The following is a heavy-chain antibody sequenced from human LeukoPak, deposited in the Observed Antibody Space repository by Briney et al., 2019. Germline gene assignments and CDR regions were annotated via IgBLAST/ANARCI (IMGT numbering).Heavy chain of an antibody. CDR3: ARDLPPSIAAAGRGPFGY. CDR2: INAGNGNT. J-gene: IGHJ4*02. CDR1: GYTFTSYA. D-gene: IGHD6-13*01. Sequence: ASVKVSCKASGYTFTSYAMHWVRQAPGQRLEWMGWINAGNGNTKYSQEFQGRVTITRDTSASTAYMELSSLRSEDMAVYYCARDLPPSIAAAGRGPFGYWGQGTLVTVSS. V-gene: IGHV1-3*03.